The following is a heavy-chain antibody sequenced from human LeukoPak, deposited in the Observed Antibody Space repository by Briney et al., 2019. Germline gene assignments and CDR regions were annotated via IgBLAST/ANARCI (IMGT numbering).Heavy chain of an antibody. J-gene: IGHJ6*04. D-gene: IGHD3-10*02. CDR1: GFRSDDYG. CDR2: LNWNGDST. V-gene: IGHV3-20*04. CDR3: AELGITMIGGV. Sequence: GGSLRLSCAASGFRSDDYGMSWVRQAPGKGLEWVSGLNWNGDSTGYADSVKGRFTISRDNAKNSLYLQMNSLRAEDTAVYYCAELGITMIGGVWGKGTTVTISS.